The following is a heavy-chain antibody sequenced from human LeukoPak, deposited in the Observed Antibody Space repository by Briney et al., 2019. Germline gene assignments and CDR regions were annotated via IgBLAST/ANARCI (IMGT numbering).Heavy chain of an antibody. CDR2: LYSSGST. CDR3: ARTPGGSGNFFDY. J-gene: IGHJ4*02. Sequence: SGGSVRLSCAASGFTVSSDYISWVRQAPGRGLEWVSILYSSGSTFYADSVKGRFTISRDNSKNTVSLQMDSLRAEDTAVYYCARTPGGSGNFFDYWGQGTLVTVSS. V-gene: IGHV3-53*01. D-gene: IGHD3-10*01. CDR1: GFTVSSDY.